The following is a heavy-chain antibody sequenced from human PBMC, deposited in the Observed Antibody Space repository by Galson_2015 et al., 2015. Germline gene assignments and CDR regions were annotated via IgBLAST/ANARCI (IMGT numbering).Heavy chain of an antibody. D-gene: IGHD1-26*01. CDR2: IKKDGSEK. J-gene: IGHJ6*02. V-gene: IGHV3-7*03. Sequence: LRLSCAASGFTFSSYWMNWVRQAPGKGLEWVANIKKDGSEKYHVDSVKGRFTISRDNAKNSLYLQMNSLRAEDTAVYYCAGGVSPYFYYYGLDVWGQGTTVTVSS. CDR1: GFTFSSYW. CDR3: AGGVSPYFYYYGLDV.